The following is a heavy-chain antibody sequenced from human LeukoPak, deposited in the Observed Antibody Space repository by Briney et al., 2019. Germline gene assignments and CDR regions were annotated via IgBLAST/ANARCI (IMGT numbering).Heavy chain of an antibody. CDR1: GGTFSSYA. CDR3: ARDCSSTSCYGPPTGWFDP. D-gene: IGHD2-2*01. V-gene: IGHV1-69*05. J-gene: IGHJ5*02. Sequence: SVKVSCKASGGTFSSYAISWVRQAPGQGLEWMGRIIPSFGTANYAQKFQGRVTITTDESTSTAYMELSSLRSEDAAVYYCARDCSSTSCYGPPTGWFDPWGQGTLVTVSS. CDR2: IIPSFGTA.